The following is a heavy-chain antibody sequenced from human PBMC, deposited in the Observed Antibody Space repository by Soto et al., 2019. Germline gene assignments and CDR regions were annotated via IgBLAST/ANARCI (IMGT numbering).Heavy chain of an antibody. CDR3: ARALPYSSGWYPLDY. V-gene: IGHV3-13*01. Sequence: QPGGSLRLSCAASGFTFSSYDMHWVRQATGKGLEWVSAIGTAGDTYYPGSVKGRFTISRENAKNSLYLQMNSLRAEDTAVYYCARALPYSSGWYPLDYWGQGTLVTVSS. D-gene: IGHD6-19*01. J-gene: IGHJ4*02. CDR1: GFTFSSYD. CDR2: IGTAGDT.